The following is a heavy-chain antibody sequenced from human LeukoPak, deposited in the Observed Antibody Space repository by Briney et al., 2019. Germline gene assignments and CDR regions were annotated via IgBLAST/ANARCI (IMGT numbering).Heavy chain of an antibody. V-gene: IGHV4-59*01. Sequence: SETLSLTCTVSGGSISSYYWSWIRRPPGKGLEWIGYIYYSGSTNYNPSLKSRVTISVDTSKNQFSLKLSSVTAADTAVYYCARGITDLAPAYWGQGTLVTVSS. CDR2: IYYSGST. CDR3: ARGITDLAPAY. CDR1: GGSISSYY. D-gene: IGHD3-10*01. J-gene: IGHJ4*02.